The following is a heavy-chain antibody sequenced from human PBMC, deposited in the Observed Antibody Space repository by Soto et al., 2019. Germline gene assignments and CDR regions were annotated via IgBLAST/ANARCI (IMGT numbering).Heavy chain of an antibody. CDR1: GFTFSSYS. Sequence: EVQLVESGGGLVKPGGSLRLSCAASGFTFSSYSMNWVRQAPGKGLEWVSSISSSSSYIYYADSVKGRFTISRDNAKNSLYLQMNSLRAEDTAVYYGARDRGVMISTVWFDPWGQGTLVTVSS. CDR2: ISSSSSYI. V-gene: IGHV3-21*01. CDR3: ARDRGVMISTVWFDP. J-gene: IGHJ5*02. D-gene: IGHD3-10*01.